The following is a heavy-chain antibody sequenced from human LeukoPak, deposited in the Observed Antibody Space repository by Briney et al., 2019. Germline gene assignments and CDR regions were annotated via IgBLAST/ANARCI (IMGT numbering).Heavy chain of an antibody. CDR2: IYPGDSDT. Sequence: HGESLRISCKGSGYSFTSYWIAWLRQMPGKGLEWMGIIYPGDSDTRYSPSFQGQVTISADKSISTAYLQWSSLKASDTAMYYCARRADSSGYFVSWGQGTLVTVSS. J-gene: IGHJ5*01. CDR1: GYSFTSYW. CDR3: ARRADSSGYFVS. D-gene: IGHD3-22*01. V-gene: IGHV5-51*01.